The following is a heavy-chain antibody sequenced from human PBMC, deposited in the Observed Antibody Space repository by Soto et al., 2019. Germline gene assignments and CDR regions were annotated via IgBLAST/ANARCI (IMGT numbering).Heavy chain of an antibody. Sequence: QITLNESGPALVKPTQTLTLTCTFSGFSLNTRDVGVGWIRQPPGKALEWLGVVYWDDDKTYSPSIKSRLTITTDTPTPQVVLRMTKMDPVDTATYYCAHCRGGVASFWGQGTLVTVSS. CDR1: GFSLNTRDVG. V-gene: IGHV2-5*02. CDR2: VYWDDDK. CDR3: AHCRGGVASF. J-gene: IGHJ4*02. D-gene: IGHD3-16*01.